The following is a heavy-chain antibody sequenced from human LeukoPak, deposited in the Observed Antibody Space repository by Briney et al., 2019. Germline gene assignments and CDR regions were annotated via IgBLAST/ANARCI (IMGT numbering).Heavy chain of an antibody. Sequence: GGSLRLSCAASGFTFSYYGMHWVRQAPGKGLEWVAVIWYDGSNKYYADSVKGRFTISRDNSKNTLYLQMNSLRAEDTAVYYCARDGSGFDIWGQGTMVTVSS. V-gene: IGHV3-33*01. CDR3: ARDGSGFDI. J-gene: IGHJ3*02. D-gene: IGHD2-15*01. CDR2: IWYDGSNK. CDR1: GFTFSYYG.